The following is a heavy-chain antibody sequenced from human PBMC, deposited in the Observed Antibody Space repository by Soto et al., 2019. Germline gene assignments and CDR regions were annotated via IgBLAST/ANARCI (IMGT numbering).Heavy chain of an antibody. V-gene: IGHV5-51*01. CDR2: IKPGDSAT. D-gene: IGHD2-15*01. J-gene: IGHJ4*02. CDR1: GYSLTAFW. CDR3: ARIYRRGGRCYNFDY. Sequence: PGESLKISCEASGYSLTAFWFGWARQEAGKGLEWVGIIKPGDSATRYSQSFQGQVTISVDKYISTAYLQWSSLKASDTAIYYCARIYRRGGRCYNFDYWGQGTQVTVSS.